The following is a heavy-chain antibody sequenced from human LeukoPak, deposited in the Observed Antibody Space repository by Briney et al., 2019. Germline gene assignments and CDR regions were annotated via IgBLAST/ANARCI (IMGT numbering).Heavy chain of an antibody. D-gene: IGHD6-13*01. Sequence: SETLSLTCTASGGSISSYYWSWIRQPAGKGLEWIGRIYTSGSTNYNPSLKSRVTMSVDTSKNQFSLKLSSVTAADTAVYYCARGHSSSWSSDYWGQGTLVTVSS. CDR2: IYTSGST. V-gene: IGHV4-4*07. CDR1: GGSISSYY. J-gene: IGHJ4*02. CDR3: ARGHSSSWSSDY.